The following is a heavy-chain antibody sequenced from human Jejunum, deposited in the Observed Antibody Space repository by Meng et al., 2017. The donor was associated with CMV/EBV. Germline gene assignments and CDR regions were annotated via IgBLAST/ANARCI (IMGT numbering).Heavy chain of an antibody. CDR2: IYPGDSDA. CDR3: ARPSSTKGLDY. CDR1: GYNFNTYW. V-gene: IGHV5-51*01. J-gene: IGHJ4*02. D-gene: IGHD1-26*01. Sequence: SCQTSGYNFNTYWSGWVRQMPGRGLEWLGTIYPGDSDATYSPSVRGHVTFSADKSINTAYLQWDSLTASDTALYFCARPSSTKGLDYWGQGTLVTVSS.